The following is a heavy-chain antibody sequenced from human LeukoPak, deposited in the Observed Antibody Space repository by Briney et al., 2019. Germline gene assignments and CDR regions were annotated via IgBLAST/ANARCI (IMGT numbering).Heavy chain of an antibody. J-gene: IGHJ4*02. CDR1: GFXFSDYY. CDR2: ISPSSSYT. CDR3: ARLWGGSSGYYY. D-gene: IGHD3-22*01. V-gene: IGHV3-11*03. Sequence: GGSLGLSCAASGFXFSDYYVSWVRQAPGKGLEWVSFISPSSSYTNYADSVKGRFTISRDNAKNSLYLQMNSLRAEDTAVYYCARLWGGSSGYYYWGQGTLVTVSS.